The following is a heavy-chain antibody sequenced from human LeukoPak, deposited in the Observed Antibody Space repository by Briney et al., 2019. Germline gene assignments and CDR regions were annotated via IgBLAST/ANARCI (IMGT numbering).Heavy chain of an antibody. V-gene: IGHV3-23*01. Sequence: GGSLRLSCAASGFTFSSYAMSWVRQAPGKGLEWVSAISGSGGSTYYAASVKGRFTISRDNSKNTLYLQMNSLRAEDTAVYYCAKDQRQSVDTAMVTWFDPWGQGTLVTVSS. J-gene: IGHJ5*02. D-gene: IGHD5-18*01. CDR1: GFTFSSYA. CDR2: ISGSGGST. CDR3: AKDQRQSVDTAMVTWFDP.